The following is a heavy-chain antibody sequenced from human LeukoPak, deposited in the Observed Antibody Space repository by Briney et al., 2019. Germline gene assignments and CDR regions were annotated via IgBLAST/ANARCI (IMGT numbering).Heavy chain of an antibody. CDR2: IYYTGIS. CDR3: ASRSSIWSGYQDTLYYFDF. D-gene: IGHD3-3*01. Sequence: ETLSLTCTVAGGSISSYYWSWIRPPPGKRLEWIGHIYYTGISYYIPSLKRLVTISVGTSNTLFSLKLISVPAADTAVYYCASRSSIWSGYQDTLYYFDFWGQGTLVTVSS. CDR1: GGSISSYY. V-gene: IGHV4-59*01. J-gene: IGHJ4*02.